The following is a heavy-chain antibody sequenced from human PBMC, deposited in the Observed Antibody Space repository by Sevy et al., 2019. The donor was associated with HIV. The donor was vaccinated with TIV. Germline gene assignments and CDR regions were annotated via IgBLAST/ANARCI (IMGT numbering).Heavy chain of an antibody. CDR3: ARDVAVAGTNEGAFDI. CDR2: IIPIFGTA. D-gene: IGHD6-19*01. J-gene: IGHJ3*02. Sequence: ASVKVSCKASGGTFSSYAISWVRQAPGQGLEWMGRIIPIFGTANYAQKFQGRVTITADESTSTAYMELSSLRSEDTAVYYCARDVAVAGTNEGAFDIWGQGTMVTVSS. CDR1: GGTFSSYA. V-gene: IGHV1-69*13.